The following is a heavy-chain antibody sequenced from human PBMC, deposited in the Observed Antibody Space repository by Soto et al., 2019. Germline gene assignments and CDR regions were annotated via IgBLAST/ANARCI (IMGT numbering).Heavy chain of an antibody. J-gene: IGHJ6*02. V-gene: IGHV1-69*13. Sequence: ASVKVSCKASGGTFGMYAISWVRQAPGQGLEWLGGIIPIYGSAFYAQRFQDSVTITADETTTTAYMELSNLRSEDTATYYCATPDTTPETGKNEKNYYYGMDVWGQGTTVTVSS. CDR2: IIPIYGSA. D-gene: IGHD3-9*01. CDR3: ATPDTTPETGKNEKNYYYGMDV. CDR1: GGTFGMYA.